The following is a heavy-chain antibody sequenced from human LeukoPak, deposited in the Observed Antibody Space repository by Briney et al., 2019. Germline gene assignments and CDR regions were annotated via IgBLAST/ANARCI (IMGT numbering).Heavy chain of an antibody. CDR2: ISYDGSNK. CDR1: GFTFSSYG. CDR3: AKDARVTYFYDIPWFDP. D-gene: IGHD3-22*01. J-gene: IGHJ5*02. Sequence: SGGSLRLSCAASGFTFSSYGMHWVRQAPGKGLEWVAVISYDGSNKYYADSVKGRFTISRDNSKNTLYVQMNSLRAEDTAMYYCAKDARVTYFYDIPWFDPWGQGTLVTVSS. V-gene: IGHV3-30*18.